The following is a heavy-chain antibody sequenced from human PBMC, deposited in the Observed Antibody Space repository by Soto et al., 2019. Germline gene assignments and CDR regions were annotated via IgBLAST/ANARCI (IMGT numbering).Heavy chain of an antibody. D-gene: IGHD2-21*01. J-gene: IGHJ4*02. CDR1: GGSISSSPYY. Sequence: PSETLSLTCTVSGGSISSSPYYWGWIRQPPGKGLEWIGSVYYSGGPNYNPSLQSRVTISVDTSRNQISLKVYSVTAADTAVYYCARRPVYCGNRESDFWGQGTLVTVSS. V-gene: IGHV4-39*01. CDR2: VYYSGGP. CDR3: ARRPVYCGNRESDF.